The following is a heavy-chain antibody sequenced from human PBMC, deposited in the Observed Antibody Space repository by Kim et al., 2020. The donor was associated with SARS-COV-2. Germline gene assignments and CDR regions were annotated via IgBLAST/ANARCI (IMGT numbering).Heavy chain of an antibody. V-gene: IGHV1-2*02. Sequence: AQKFQGRDTMTRDTSISTAYMELSRLRSDDTAVYYCARGGIVATSGIVDYWGQGTLVTVSS. CDR3: ARGGIVATSGIVDY. D-gene: IGHD5-12*01. J-gene: IGHJ4*02.